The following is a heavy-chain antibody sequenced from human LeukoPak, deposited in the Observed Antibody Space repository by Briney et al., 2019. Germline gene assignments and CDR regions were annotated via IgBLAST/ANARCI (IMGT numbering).Heavy chain of an antibody. CDR3: ATFSGAHHRTFDY. Sequence: GGSLRLSCATSGLTFSNNWMSWVRQAPGKGLEWVANTKNDGSDKYYMDSVEGRFTISRDNAENSLYLQMSSLRAEDTAVYYCATFSGAHHRTFDYWGQGTLVTVSS. CDR1: GLTFSNNW. CDR2: TKNDGSDK. V-gene: IGHV3-7*01. D-gene: IGHD1-14*01. J-gene: IGHJ4*02.